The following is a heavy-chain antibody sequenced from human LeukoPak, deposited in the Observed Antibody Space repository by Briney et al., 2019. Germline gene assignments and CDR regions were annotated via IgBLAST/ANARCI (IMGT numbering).Heavy chain of an antibody. J-gene: IGHJ4*02. V-gene: IGHV3-23*01. D-gene: IGHD6-13*01. CDR1: GFTFSSFA. Sequence: PGGSLRLSCAASGFTFSSFAMSWVRQAPGMGLEWVSAISGSGSSTYYADSVKGRFTISRDNSKNTLYLQMNSLRAEDTALYYCVKGSRSSGGHYFEYWGQGTLVPVSS. CDR2: ISGSGSST. CDR3: VKGSRSSGGHYFEY.